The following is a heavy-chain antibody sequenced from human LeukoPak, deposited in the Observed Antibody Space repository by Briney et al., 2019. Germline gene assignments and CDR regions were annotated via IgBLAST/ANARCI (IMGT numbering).Heavy chain of an antibody. Sequence: PSETLSLTCAVSGGSFDGYYWSWIRQPPGKGLECIGYIYYSGSTNYNPSLKSRVTISVDTSKNQFSLKLSSVTAADTAVYYCARGGGAYYYYYMDVWGKGTTVTISS. CDR3: ARGGGAYYYYYMDV. CDR1: GGSFDGYY. V-gene: IGHV4-59*01. J-gene: IGHJ6*03. D-gene: IGHD3-10*01. CDR2: IYYSGST.